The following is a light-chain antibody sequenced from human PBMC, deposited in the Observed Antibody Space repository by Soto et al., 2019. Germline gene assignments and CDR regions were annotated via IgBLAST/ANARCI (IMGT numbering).Light chain of an antibody. J-gene: IGKJ1*01. Sequence: DLHMTQSPSSLSASVGDRVTIPCRASQSISTYLNWYQQKAGIAPKHLIYAASSLQSGVPSRFSGSGSGTDFTLTISSLQPEDFAIYYCQQTYSTPPTFGQGTKVDIK. CDR1: QSISTY. V-gene: IGKV1-39*01. CDR3: QQTYSTPPT. CDR2: AAS.